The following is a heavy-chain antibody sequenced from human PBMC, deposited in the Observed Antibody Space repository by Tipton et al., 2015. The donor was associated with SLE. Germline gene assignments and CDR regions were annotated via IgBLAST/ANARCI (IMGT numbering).Heavy chain of an antibody. V-gene: IGHV5-51*03. J-gene: IGHJ3*02. CDR2: IYPGDSET. CDR1: GYSFTSFW. CDR3: FDI. Sequence: QLVQSGAEVKKPGESLNISCKVSGYSFTSFWIGWVRQMPGKGLEWMGIIYPGDSETRYSPFFQGQVTISADKSILAPGQVYVWAGTGTVSLCDAFDIWGQGTMVTVSS. D-gene: IGHD1/OR15-1a*01.